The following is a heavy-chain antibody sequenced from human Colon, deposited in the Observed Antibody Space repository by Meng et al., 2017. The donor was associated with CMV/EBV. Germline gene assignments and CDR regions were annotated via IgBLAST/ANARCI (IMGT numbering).Heavy chain of an antibody. CDR1: GFTFTTFW. V-gene: IGHV3-7*01. CDR3: AKDMGSGDYYDSSGLDY. CDR2: IKEDGSGQ. D-gene: IGHD3-22*01. Sequence: GGSLRLSCAASGFTFTTFWMTWVRQAPGKGLEWVANIKEDGSGQWYEDSVKGRFIISRDNAKKSVYLQMNSLRAGDTAVYYCAKDMGSGDYYDSSGLDYWGQGTLVTVSS. J-gene: IGHJ4*02.